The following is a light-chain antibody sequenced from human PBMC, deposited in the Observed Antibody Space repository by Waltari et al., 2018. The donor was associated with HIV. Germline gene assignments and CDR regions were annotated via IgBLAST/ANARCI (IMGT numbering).Light chain of an antibody. Sequence: QSALTQPPSASGPLGRSVTLSCTGSRSALGALDSFSWFQQYPRSAPTLLRYEVNKRPSGVPDRFTGSRTGNSAFLTVSGLQPNDTAAYFCSSYGDNICVLFGGGTNLTVL. V-gene: IGLV2-8*01. J-gene: IGLJ2*01. CDR2: EVN. CDR1: RSALGALDS. CDR3: SSYGDNICVL.